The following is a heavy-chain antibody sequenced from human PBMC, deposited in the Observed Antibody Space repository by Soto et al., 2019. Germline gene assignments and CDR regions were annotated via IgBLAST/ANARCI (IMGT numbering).Heavy chain of an antibody. J-gene: IGHJ4*02. Sequence: PGGSLRLSCAASGFTVSSNYMSWVRQAPWKGLEWVSVIYSGGSTYYADSVKGRFTISRDNSKNTLYLQMNSLRAEDTAVYYCARDGTRRYYDILTVDDYWGQGTLVTVSS. D-gene: IGHD3-9*01. CDR3: ARDGTRRYYDILTVDDY. CDR2: IYSGGST. V-gene: IGHV3-66*01. CDR1: GFTVSSNY.